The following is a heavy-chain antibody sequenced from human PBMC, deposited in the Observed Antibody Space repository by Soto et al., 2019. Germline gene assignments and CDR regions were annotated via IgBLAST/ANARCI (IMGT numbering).Heavy chain of an antibody. J-gene: IGHJ5*02. CDR3: ARQQYCSGGSCYPMDDNWFDP. CDR2: IYPGDSDT. V-gene: IGHV5-51*01. D-gene: IGHD2-15*01. Sequence: MPGKGLEWMGIIYPGDSDTRYSPSFQGQVTISADKSISTAYLQWSSLKASDTAMYYCARQQYCSGGSCYPMDDNWFDPWGQGTLVSVSS.